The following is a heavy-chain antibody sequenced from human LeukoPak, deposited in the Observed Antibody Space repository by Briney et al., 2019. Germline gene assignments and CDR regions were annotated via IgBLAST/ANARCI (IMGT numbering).Heavy chain of an antibody. CDR2: IYYSGST. J-gene: IGHJ4*02. D-gene: IGHD2-15*01. CDR3: ASIYCSGGSCYSPFDY. CDR1: GGSISSGDYY. V-gene: IGHV4-30-4*08. Sequence: SQTLSLTCTVSGGSISSGDYYWSWIRQPPGKGLEWIGYIYYSGSTYYNPSLKSRVTISVDTSKNQLSLKLSSVTAADTAVYYCASIYCSGGSCYSPFDYWGQGTLVTVSS.